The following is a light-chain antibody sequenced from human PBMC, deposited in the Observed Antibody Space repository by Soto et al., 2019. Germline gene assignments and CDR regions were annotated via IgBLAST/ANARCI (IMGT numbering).Light chain of an antibody. Sequence: DVVMTQSPLSLPVTLGQPASISCRSSQSLEYSDGNTYLNWFQQRPGQSPRRLIYKVSTRDSGVPDRFSGSGSGTDFTLKISRVEAEDVGLYYCMQATHWPRTFGPGTKVDIK. CDR3: MQATHWPRT. J-gene: IGKJ1*01. CDR1: QSLEYSDGNTY. V-gene: IGKV2-30*01. CDR2: KVS.